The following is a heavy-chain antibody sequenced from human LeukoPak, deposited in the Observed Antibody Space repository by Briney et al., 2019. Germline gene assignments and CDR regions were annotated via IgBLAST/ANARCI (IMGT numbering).Heavy chain of an antibody. CDR2: INPNSGDT. D-gene: IGHD2-2*01. V-gene: IGHV1-2*02. J-gene: IGHJ4*02. CDR1: GYTFTDYY. Sequence: GASVKVSCKASGYTFTDYYMHWVRQAPGQGLEWTGWINPNSGDTYYAPKFQGRVTMTRDTSTSTVYMELSSLRSEDTAVYYCVRDRTKYCSSTSCPLDYWGQGTLVTVSS. CDR3: VRDRTKYCSSTSCPLDY.